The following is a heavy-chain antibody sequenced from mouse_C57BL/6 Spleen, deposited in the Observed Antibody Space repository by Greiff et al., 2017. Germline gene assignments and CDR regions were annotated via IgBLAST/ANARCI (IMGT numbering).Heavy chain of an antibody. V-gene: IGHV1-54*01. CDR3: ARSSTTVVATRSYFDY. J-gene: IGHJ2*01. D-gene: IGHD1-1*01. CDR2: INPGSGGT. CDR1: GYAFTNYL. Sequence: LVESGAELVRPGTSVKVSCKASGYAFTNYLIEWVKQRPGQGLEWIGVINPGSGGTNYNEKFKGKATLTADKSSSTAYMQLSSLTSVDSAVYFCARSSTTVVATRSYFDYWGQGTTLTVSS.